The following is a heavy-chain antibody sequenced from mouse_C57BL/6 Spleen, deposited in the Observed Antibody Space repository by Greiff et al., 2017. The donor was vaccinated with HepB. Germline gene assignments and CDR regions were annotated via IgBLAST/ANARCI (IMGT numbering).Heavy chain of an antibody. CDR1: GYTFTSYW. CDR3: ASYYDYDGGY. CDR2: IDPSDSYT. D-gene: IGHD2-4*01. Sequence: VQLQQSGAELVRPGTSVKLSCKASGYTFTSYWMHWVKQRPGQGLEWIGVIDPSDSYTNYNQKFKGKATLTVDTSSSTAYMQLSSLTSEDSAVYYCASYYDYDGGYWGQGTTLTVSS. J-gene: IGHJ2*01. V-gene: IGHV1-59*01.